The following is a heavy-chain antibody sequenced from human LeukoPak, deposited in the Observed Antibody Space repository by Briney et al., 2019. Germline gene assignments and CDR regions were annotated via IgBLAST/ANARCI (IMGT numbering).Heavy chain of an antibody. CDR2: IYYSGST. CDR3: AREKVQKLQGVRRGPLDY. J-gene: IGHJ4*02. CDR1: GGSISSGGYY. V-gene: IGHV4-31*03. Sequence: NPSETLSLTCTVSGGSISSGGYYWSWIRQHPGKGLEWIGYIYYSGSTYYNPSLKSRVTISVDTSKNQFSLKLSSVTAADTAVYYCAREKVQKLQGVRRGPLDYWGQGTLVTVSS. D-gene: IGHD3-10*01.